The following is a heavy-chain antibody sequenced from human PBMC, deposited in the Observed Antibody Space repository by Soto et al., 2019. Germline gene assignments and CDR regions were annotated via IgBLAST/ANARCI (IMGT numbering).Heavy chain of an antibody. CDR2: IIPILGIA. V-gene: IGHV1-69*08. J-gene: IGHJ4*02. Sequence: QVQLVQSGAEVKKPGSSVKVSCKASGGTFSSYTISWVRQAPGQGLEWMGRIIPILGIANYAQKFQGRVTNAAGKSPSTAYVGLSSPRSGDTAVYYCARDPGDYVGECYLGYWGQGTLVAVAS. D-gene: IGHD4-17*01. CDR1: GGTFSSYT. CDR3: ARDPGDYVGECYLGY.